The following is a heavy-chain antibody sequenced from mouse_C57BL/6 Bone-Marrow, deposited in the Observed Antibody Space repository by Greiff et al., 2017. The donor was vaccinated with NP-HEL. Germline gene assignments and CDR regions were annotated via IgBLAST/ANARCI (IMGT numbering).Heavy chain of an antibody. V-gene: IGHV2-9*01. CDR3: ATFYSWFAY. D-gene: IGHD2-1*01. J-gene: IGHJ3*01. CDR2: IWGGGSS. Sequence: VNVVESGPGLVAPSQCLSITCTVSGFSLTSYGVDWVRQPPGKGLEWLGVIWGGGSSNYNSALMSRLSISKDNSKSQVFLKMNSLQTDDTAMYYCATFYSWFAYWGQGTLVTVSA. CDR1: GFSLTSYG.